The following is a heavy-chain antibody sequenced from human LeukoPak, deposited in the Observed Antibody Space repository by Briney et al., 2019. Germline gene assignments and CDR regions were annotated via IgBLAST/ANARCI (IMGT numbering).Heavy chain of an antibody. D-gene: IGHD2-15*01. V-gene: IGHV3-7*01. CDR1: GFTFSSHW. J-gene: IGHJ4*02. Sequence: PGGSLRLSCAASGFTFSSHWMSWVRQAPGKGLEWVAKIKQDGSEKYYVDSVKGRLIISRDNAKNSLYLQMNSLRAEDTAVYYCARGYCSGGSCSKYDSWGQGTLVTVSS. CDR3: ARGYCSGGSCSKYDS. CDR2: IKQDGSEK.